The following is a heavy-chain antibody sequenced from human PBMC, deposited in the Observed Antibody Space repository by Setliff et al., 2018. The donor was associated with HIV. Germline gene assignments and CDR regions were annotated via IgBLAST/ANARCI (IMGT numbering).Heavy chain of an antibody. CDR3: ARETIRSGHPSEAGFDF. V-gene: IGHV4-38-2*02. CDR1: AYSIRNDYY. J-gene: IGHJ4*02. Sequence: SETLSLTCTVSAYSIRNDYYWGWIRQSPGKGLEWIVTLYYDGNTYYNPSLKSRVTMSVDTSKNQFSLNLNSVTAADTAVYYWARETIRSGHPSEAGFDFWGQGTLVTVSS. CDR2: LYYDGNT. D-gene: IGHD6-19*01.